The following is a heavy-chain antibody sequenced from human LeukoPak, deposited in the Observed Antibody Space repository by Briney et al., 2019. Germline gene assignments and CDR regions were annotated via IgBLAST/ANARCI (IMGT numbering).Heavy chain of an antibody. CDR2: ISGSGGST. CDR1: GFTFSSYG. D-gene: IGHD3-9*01. CDR3: AKDLRYFDWLQLNWFDP. V-gene: IGHV3-23*01. J-gene: IGHJ5*02. Sequence: GGSLRLSCAASGFTFSSYGMHWVRQAPGKGLEWVSAISGSGGSTYYADSVKGRFTISRDNSKDTLYLQMNSLRAEDTALYYCAKDLRYFDWLQLNWFDPWGQGTLVTVSS.